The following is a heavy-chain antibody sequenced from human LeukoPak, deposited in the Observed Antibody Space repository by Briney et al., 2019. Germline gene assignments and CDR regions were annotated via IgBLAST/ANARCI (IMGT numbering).Heavy chain of an antibody. CDR1: GFTFSSYA. D-gene: IGHD5-12*01. V-gene: IGHV3-23*01. J-gene: IGHJ4*02. CDR2: ISGSGGRT. Sequence: GGSPRLSCAASGFTFSSYAMSWVRQAPGKGLEWVSVISGSGGRTYYADSVKGRFAISRDNSKNTLYLQMNSLRGEDTAVYYCAKDLGYSGYDPLDHWGQGTLVTVSS. CDR3: AKDLGYSGYDPLDH.